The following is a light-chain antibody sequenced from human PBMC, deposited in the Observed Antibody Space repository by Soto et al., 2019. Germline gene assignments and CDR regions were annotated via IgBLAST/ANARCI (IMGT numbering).Light chain of an antibody. CDR3: QQYHTYWWT. CDR2: AAS. J-gene: IGKJ1*01. Sequence: DIQMTQSPSTLSASVGYRVTITCRASQSISSWLAWYQQKPGKAPKLLIYAASSLQSGVPPRFSGSGSETEFTLTINSLQPDDSATYYCQQYHTYWWTFGQGTKVDI. CDR1: QSISSW. V-gene: IGKV1-5*01.